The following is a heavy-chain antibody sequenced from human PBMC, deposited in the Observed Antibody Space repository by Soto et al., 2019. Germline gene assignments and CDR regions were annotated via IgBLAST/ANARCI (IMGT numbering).Heavy chain of an antibody. CDR2: MNPSSGNT. D-gene: IGHD3-3*01. V-gene: IGHV1-8*01. J-gene: IGHJ6*02. CDR3: ARGNRGWLLFGEGYYYYGMDV. Sequence: QVQLVQSGAEVKKPGASVKVSCKASGYTFTSYDINWVRQATGQGLEWMGWMNPSSGNTGYAQKFQGRVTITRITSISRAHMAGRSLRSEDTAVYYCARGNRGWLLFGEGYYYYGMDVGGQGTTVTLSS. CDR1: GYTFTSYD.